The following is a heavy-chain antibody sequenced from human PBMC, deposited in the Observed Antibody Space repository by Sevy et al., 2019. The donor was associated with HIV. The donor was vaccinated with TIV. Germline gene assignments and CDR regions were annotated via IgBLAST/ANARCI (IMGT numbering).Heavy chain of an antibody. CDR3: ARHHDSSGPYYFGY. CDR2: IFYSGST. D-gene: IGHD3-22*01. Sequence: SETVSLTCTVSGSSISSSTYYWGWIRQPPGKGLEWIGRIFYSGSTYYNPSLTSRVTISVDTSKNQFSLKLSSVTAADAAVYYCARHHDSSGPYYFGYWGQGTLVTVSS. V-gene: IGHV4-39*01. J-gene: IGHJ4*02. CDR1: GSSISSSTYY.